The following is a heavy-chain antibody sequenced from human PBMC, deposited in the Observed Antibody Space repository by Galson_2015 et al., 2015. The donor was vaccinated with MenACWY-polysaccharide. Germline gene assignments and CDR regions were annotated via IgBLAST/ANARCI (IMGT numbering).Heavy chain of an antibody. V-gene: IGHV3-23*01. CDR3: AKDTGSSPNDF. J-gene: IGHJ4*02. D-gene: IGHD1-26*01. CDR2: ISSSGGTT. Sequence: MNWVRQAPGKGLEWVSTISSSGGTTYYADSVKGRFTISRDNSKNTLYLQMNSLRAEDTAVYYCAKDTGSSPNDFWGQGTLVTVSS.